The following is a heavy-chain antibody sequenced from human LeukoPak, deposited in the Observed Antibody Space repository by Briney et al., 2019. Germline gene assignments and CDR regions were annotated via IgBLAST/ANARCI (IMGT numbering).Heavy chain of an antibody. V-gene: IGHV3-23*01. D-gene: IGHD3-10*01. CDR2: ISGSGGST. Sequence: GGSLRLSCAASGFTFSSYAMSWVRQAPGKGLEWVSAISGSGGSTYYADSVKGRFTISRDNSRNTLYLQMNSLRAEDTALYYCAKGHGSGRADGNWFDPWGQGTLVTVSS. CDR1: GFTFSSYA. CDR3: AKGHGSGRADGNWFDP. J-gene: IGHJ5*02.